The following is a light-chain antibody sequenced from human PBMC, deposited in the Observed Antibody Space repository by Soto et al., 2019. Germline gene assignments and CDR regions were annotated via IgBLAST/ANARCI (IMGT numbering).Light chain of an antibody. J-gene: IGKJ1*01. Sequence: EIVLTQSPATLSLSPGERATFSCRASQSVSSYLAWYQQRPGQAPRLLIYDASNRATGIPARFSGSGSGTDFTLTISSLEPEDFAVYYCQHRSDWPPTFGQGTKVEIK. CDR3: QHRSDWPPT. CDR2: DAS. CDR1: QSVSSY. V-gene: IGKV3-11*01.